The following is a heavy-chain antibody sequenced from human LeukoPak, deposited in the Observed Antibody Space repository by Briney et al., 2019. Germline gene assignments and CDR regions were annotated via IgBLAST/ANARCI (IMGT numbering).Heavy chain of an antibody. CDR2: ITGSGAGT. V-gene: IGHV3-23*01. Sequence: GGSLRLSCAASGLTFSSHAMGWVRQAPGKGLEWVSSITGSGAGTYYGDSVKGRFTISRDNSKTTLYLQKNRLRAEDTAVYYCAKDLTYYDYVWGSYRKGGRGYYFDYWGQGTLVTVSS. D-gene: IGHD3-16*02. J-gene: IGHJ4*02. CDR3: AKDLTYYDYVWGSYRKGGRGYYFDY. CDR1: GLTFSSHA.